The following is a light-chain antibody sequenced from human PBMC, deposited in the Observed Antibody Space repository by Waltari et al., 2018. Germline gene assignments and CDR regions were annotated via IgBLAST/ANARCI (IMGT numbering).Light chain of an antibody. J-gene: IGKJ1*01. CDR1: QRISRY. V-gene: IGKV3-20*01. Sequence: IMLTQSPGTLSLSTGERATLSCRASQRISRYLAWYQHNPGQAPRLLIYGATTRATGIPDRFSGSGSGTDFSLTISGLEPEDSAVYYCQHHFRLPATFGQGTKVEIK. CDR2: GAT. CDR3: QHHFRLPAT.